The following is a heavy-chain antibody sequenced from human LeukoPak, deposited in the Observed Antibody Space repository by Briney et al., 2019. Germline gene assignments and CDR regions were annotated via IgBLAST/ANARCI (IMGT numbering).Heavy chain of an antibody. D-gene: IGHD6-13*01. CDR2: ISYDGSNK. V-gene: IGHV3-30*04. Sequence: GGSLRLSCAAAGFTVSSYAMHWVRQAPGKGLEWVAVISYDGSNKYYADPVKARFTISRDNSKNTLYLQMNSLRAEDTAVYYCARVQQQLVLKGYWFDPWGQGTLVTVSS. CDR1: GFTVSSYA. J-gene: IGHJ5*02. CDR3: ARVQQQLVLKGYWFDP.